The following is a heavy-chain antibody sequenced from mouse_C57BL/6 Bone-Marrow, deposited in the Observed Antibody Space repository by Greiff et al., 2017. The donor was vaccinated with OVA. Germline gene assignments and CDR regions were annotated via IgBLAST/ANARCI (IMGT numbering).Heavy chain of an antibody. V-gene: IGHV5-12*01. J-gene: IGHJ4*01. D-gene: IGHD2-4*01. CDR1: GFTFSDYY. Sequence: EVKLVESGGGLVQPGGSLKLSCAASGFTFSDYYMYWVRQTPEKRLEWVAYISNGGGSTYYPDTVKGRFTISRDNAKNTLYLQMSRLKSEDTAMYYCARQIRLRRGYYAMDYWGQGTSVTVSS. CDR3: ARQIRLRRGYYAMDY. CDR2: ISNGGGST.